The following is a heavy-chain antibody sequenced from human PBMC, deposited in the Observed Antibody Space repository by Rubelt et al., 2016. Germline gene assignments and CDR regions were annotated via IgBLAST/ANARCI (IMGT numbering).Heavy chain of an antibody. Sequence: VRPGGSLRLSCAASGFTFGGYSMNWLRQAPGKGLEWVSYISSSSSLIYYADSVKGRFTISRDNAKNSLYLQMNSLSAADTAVYYCARDRNLFWYYFWGQGTLVTVSS. CDR2: ISSSSSLI. CDR3: ARDRNLFWYYF. J-gene: IGHJ4*02. D-gene: IGHD2-8*01. V-gene: IGHV3-48*04. CDR1: GFTFGGYS.